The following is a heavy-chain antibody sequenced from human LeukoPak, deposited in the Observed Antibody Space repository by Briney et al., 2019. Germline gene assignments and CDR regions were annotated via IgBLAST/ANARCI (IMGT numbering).Heavy chain of an antibody. CDR3: AREGIVVAETINWFDP. CDR1: GGSISSSSYY. CDR2: IYYSGST. D-gene: IGHD3-22*01. V-gene: IGHV4-39*07. J-gene: IGHJ5*02. Sequence: SETLSLTCTVSGGSISSSSYYWGWIRQPPGKGLEWIGSIYYSGSTYYNPSLKSRVTISVDTSKNQFSLKLSSVTAADAAVYYCAREGIVVAETINWFDPWGQGTLVTVSS.